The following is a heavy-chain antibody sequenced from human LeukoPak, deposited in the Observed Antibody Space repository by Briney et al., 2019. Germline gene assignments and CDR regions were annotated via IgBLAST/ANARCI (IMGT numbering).Heavy chain of an antibody. CDR2: IRNDGNNK. J-gene: IGHJ6*04. V-gene: IGHV3-30*02. D-gene: IGHD3-10*01. Sequence: ESGGSLRLSCTASGLTFSSYGMHWVRQAPGKGLEWVALIRNDGNNKYYADPVKGRFTISRDNSKNTLYLQMNSLRVEDTALYYCGGETQYYGSGGYMDVWGKGTTVTVSS. CDR3: GGETQYYGSGGYMDV. CDR1: GLTFSSYG.